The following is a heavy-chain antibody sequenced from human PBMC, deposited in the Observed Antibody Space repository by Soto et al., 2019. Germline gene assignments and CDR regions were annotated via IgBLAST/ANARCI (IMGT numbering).Heavy chain of an antibody. CDR3: ARGDTFQGYYYYYYMDV. CDR1: GFTFSSYW. J-gene: IGHJ6*03. V-gene: IGHV3-7*01. Sequence: EVQLVESGGGLVQPGGSLRLSCAASGFTFSSYWMSWVRQAPGKGLEWVANIKQDGSEKYYVDSVKGRFTISRDNAKNSLYLQMNSLRADDTAVYYCARGDTFQGYYYYYYMDVWGKGTTVTVSS. D-gene: IGHD5-18*01. CDR2: IKQDGSEK.